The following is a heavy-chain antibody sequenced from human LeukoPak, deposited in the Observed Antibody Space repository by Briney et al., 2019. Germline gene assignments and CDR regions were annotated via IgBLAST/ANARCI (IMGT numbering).Heavy chain of an antibody. D-gene: IGHD3-22*01. CDR3: ARGSYCYDSSGPEAP. J-gene: IGHJ5*02. Sequence: SVKVSCKASGGTFSSYAISWEPQAPGHGLGWMGRIIPIFGIANYAQKFQGRVTITADKSTSTAYMELSSLRSEDTAVCYCARGSYCYDSSGPEAPWGQGTLVTVSS. CDR1: GGTFSSYA. CDR2: IIPIFGIA. V-gene: IGHV1-69*04.